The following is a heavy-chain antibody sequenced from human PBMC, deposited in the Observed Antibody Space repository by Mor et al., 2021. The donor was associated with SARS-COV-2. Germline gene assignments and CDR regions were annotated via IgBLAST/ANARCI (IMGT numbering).Heavy chain of an antibody. CDR2: INHSGST. CDR3: ARGPYYGYDP. D-gene: IGHD3-10*01. Sequence: GEINHSGSTNYNQTLKRRVTISVDTSKNQFSLKLSSVTAADTAVYYCARGPYYGYDPWGQGTLVTVS. J-gene: IGHJ5*02. V-gene: IGHV4-34*01.